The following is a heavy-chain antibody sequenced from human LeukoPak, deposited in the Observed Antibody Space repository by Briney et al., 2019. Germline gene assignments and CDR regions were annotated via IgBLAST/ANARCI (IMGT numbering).Heavy chain of an antibody. Sequence: GESLKISCKGSGYSFTSYWIGWVRQMPGKGLEWMGIIYPGDSDTRYSPSFQGQVTISADKPISTAYLQWSSLKASDTAMYYCASAYSSSSVAFDIWGQGTMVTVSS. CDR1: GYSFTSYW. CDR2: IYPGDSDT. J-gene: IGHJ3*02. CDR3: ASAYSSSSVAFDI. V-gene: IGHV5-51*04. D-gene: IGHD6-13*01.